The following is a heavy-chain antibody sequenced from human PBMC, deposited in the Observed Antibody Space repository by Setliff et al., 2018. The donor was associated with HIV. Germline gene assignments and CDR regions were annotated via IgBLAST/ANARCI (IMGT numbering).Heavy chain of an antibody. D-gene: IGHD3-22*01. CDR3: ATVWRYYYDSSGQEYFQH. Sequence: ASVKVSCKVSGYTLAELSIHWVRQAPGKGLEWMGGFDPEDVETVYAQKFQGRVTMTEDTSTDTAYMELSSLRSEDTAVYYCATVWRYYYDSSGQEYFQHWGQGTLVTVSS. J-gene: IGHJ1*01. V-gene: IGHV1-24*01. CDR1: GYTLAELS. CDR2: FDPEDVET.